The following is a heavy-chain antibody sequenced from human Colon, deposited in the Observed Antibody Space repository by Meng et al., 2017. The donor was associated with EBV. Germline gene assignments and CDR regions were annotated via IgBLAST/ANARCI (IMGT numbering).Heavy chain of an antibody. J-gene: IGHJ4*02. CDR3: ARVGAYCGGDCYHPR. D-gene: IGHD2-21*02. V-gene: IGHV4-4*02. CDR1: GGSLSSRNW. CDR2: IYHSGST. Sequence: QVHLQEVGPGLGKPSGTLSLTCAGSGGSLSSRNWWSWVRQPPGKGLEWIGEIYHSGSTNYNPSLKSRVTISVDESKNQFSLRLSSVTAADTAVYYCARVGAYCGGDCYHPRWGQGTLVTVSS.